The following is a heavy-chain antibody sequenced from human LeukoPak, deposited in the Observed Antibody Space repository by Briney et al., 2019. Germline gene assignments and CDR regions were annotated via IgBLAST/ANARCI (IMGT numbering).Heavy chain of an antibody. D-gene: IGHD6-19*01. Sequence: PGGPLRLSCAASGFTFSSYAMHWVRQAPGKGLEWVAVISYDGSNKYYADSVKGRFTISRDNSKNTLYLQMNSLRAEDTAVYYCARDRIAVAGTRYAFDIWGQGTMVTVSS. CDR2: ISYDGSNK. J-gene: IGHJ3*02. CDR3: ARDRIAVAGTRYAFDI. CDR1: GFTFSSYA. V-gene: IGHV3-30*04.